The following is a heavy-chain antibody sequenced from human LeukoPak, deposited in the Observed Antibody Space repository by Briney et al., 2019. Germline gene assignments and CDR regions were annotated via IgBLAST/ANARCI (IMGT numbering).Heavy chain of an antibody. V-gene: IGHV3-48*03. CDR3: ARDNPIGFGQLSARDY. CDR1: GFTFSSYE. J-gene: IGHJ4*02. Sequence: PGGSLRLSCAASGFTFSSYEMNWVRQAPGKGLEWVSYISRSGSTISYADSVKGRFTISRDNAKNSLYLQMNSLRDEDTAVYYCARDNPIGFGQLSARDYWGQGTLVTVSS. CDR2: ISRSGSTI. D-gene: IGHD3-10*01.